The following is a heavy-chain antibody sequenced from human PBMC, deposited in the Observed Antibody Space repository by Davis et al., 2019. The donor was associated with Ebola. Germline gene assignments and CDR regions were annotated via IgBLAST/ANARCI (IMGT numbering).Heavy chain of an antibody. V-gene: IGHV3-72*01. CDR3: ARVSRKISTGWYRFDAFDI. CDR1: GFTFSDYY. D-gene: IGHD6-19*01. Sequence: GGSLRLSCAASGFTFSDYYMDWVRQAPGKGLEWVGRIRNRGNNYITDYAASVKGRFTISRDDSKNSLHLQMNSLRAEDTAVYYCARVSRKISTGWYRFDAFDIWGQGTLVTVSS. CDR2: IRNRGNNYIT. J-gene: IGHJ3*02.